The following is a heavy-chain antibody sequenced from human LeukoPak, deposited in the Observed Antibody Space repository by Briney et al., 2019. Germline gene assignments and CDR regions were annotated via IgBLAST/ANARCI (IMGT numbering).Heavy chain of an antibody. V-gene: IGHV1-2*02. CDR2: IRPFSGGT. J-gene: IGHJ4*02. CDR3: TRSRESREFDS. D-gene: IGHD1-26*01. CDR1: GYTFTDYY. Sequence: GASVKVSCKASGYTFTDYYIHWVRQAPGQGLEWMAWIRPFSGGTRCAQKFQDRVTLTRDTSISTAYMDLSRLTSDDTAVYFCTRSRESREFDSWGQGTLVTVSS.